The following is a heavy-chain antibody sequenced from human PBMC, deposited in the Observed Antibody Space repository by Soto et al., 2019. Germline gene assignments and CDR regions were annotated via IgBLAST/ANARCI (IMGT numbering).Heavy chain of an antibody. CDR3: ARDSPDGAFVDY. Sequence: GSLRLSCAASGFTVSSNYMSWVRQAPGKGLEWVSVIYSGGSTYYADSVKGRFTISRDNSKNTLYLQMNSLRAEDTAVYYCARDSPDGAFVDYWGQGTLVTVSS. CDR1: GFTVSSNY. V-gene: IGHV3-53*01. CDR2: IYSGGST. J-gene: IGHJ4*02. D-gene: IGHD3-16*01.